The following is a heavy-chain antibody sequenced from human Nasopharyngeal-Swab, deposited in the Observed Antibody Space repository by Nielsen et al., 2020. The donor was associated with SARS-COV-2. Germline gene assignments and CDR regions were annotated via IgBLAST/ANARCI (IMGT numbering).Heavy chain of an antibody. D-gene: IGHD2-15*01. J-gene: IGHJ4*02. CDR1: GFSLSTSGVG. Sequence: SGPTLEKPTQTLTLTCTFSGFSLSTSGVGVGWIRQPPGKALEWLAIIYWDDDKRYRTSLKSRLTITKDTSKNQVVLTMTNMDTVDTATYYCAHTRSIRLLGYWGQGTLVTVSS. V-gene: IGHV2-5*02. CDR2: IYWDDDK. CDR3: AHTRSIRLLGY.